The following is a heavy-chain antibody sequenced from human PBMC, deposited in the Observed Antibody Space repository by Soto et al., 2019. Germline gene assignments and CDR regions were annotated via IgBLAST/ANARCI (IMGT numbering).Heavy chain of an antibody. CDR2: VSNTGKT. CDR1: GDSVTSSSYY. D-gene: IGHD1-1*01. J-gene: IGHJ6*01. Sequence: PSETLCFTCNFSGDSVTSSSYYWSWLRQPPGKGLEWIGYVSNTGKTNYNPSLKSRVTMSVDTSKNQFSLKLTSVTAADTAVYFCAREWQLLPHYVINVWGQGTPLTVSS. CDR3: AREWQLLPHYVINV. V-gene: IGHV4-61*01.